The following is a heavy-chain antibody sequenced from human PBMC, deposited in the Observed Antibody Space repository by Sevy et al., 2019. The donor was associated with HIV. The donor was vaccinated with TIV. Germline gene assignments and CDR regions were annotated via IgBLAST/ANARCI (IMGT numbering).Heavy chain of an antibody. CDR2: ISASGGST. Sequence: GGSLRLSCAASGFIFSGYVMSWVRQAPGKGLEWVSGISASGGSTYYADSVKGRFTISRDNSKNTLDLQMNSLRVEDTAVYYCAKDASISRTGGTFQHWGQGTLVTVSS. CDR1: GFIFSGYV. J-gene: IGHJ1*01. V-gene: IGHV3-23*01. CDR3: AKDASISRTGGTFQH. D-gene: IGHD1-1*01.